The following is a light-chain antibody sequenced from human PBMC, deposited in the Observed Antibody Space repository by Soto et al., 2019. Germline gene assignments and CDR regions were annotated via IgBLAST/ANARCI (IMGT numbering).Light chain of an antibody. J-gene: IGKJ2*01. CDR1: QSVSSSY. V-gene: IGKV3-20*01. CDR2: GAS. CDR3: QQYET. Sequence: IVLTQSPGTLSLSPGERATLSCRASQSVSSSYLAWYQQKPGQAPRLLIYGASSRATGIPDRFSGSGSGTDFTLTISRLESEDFAVYYCQQYETFGQGTKLEIK.